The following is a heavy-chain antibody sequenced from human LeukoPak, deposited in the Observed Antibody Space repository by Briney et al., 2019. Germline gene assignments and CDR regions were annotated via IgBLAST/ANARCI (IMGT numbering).Heavy chain of an antibody. J-gene: IGHJ4*02. V-gene: IGHV3-64D*09. Sequence: GGSLRLSCSAPGFTFSSYAMHWVRQAPGKGLEYVSAISSNGGTTYYADSVKGRFTISRDNSKNTLYLQMSSLRREDTAVYYCVKGAESFCDSRSDYWGQGTLVTVSS. D-gene: IGHD3-22*01. CDR1: GFTFSSYA. CDR2: ISSNGGTT. CDR3: VKGAESFCDSRSDY.